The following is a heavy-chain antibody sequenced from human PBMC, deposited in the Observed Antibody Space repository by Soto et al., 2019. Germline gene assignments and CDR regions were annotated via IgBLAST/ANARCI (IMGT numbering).Heavy chain of an antibody. CDR1: EFNFNNYG. V-gene: IGHV3-30*18. Sequence: QVKLVESGGGVVRPGTTLRLSCVASEFNFNNYGMFWVRQAPGKGLEWLAIISSGGDDTHYTDSVKGRFTISRDNTKKMVYLQMSSLRTEDTTIYYCSKDDPAEKGGFWGQGTLVTVSS. CDR3: SKDDPAEKGGF. D-gene: IGHD5-12*01. J-gene: IGHJ4*02. CDR2: ISSGGDDT.